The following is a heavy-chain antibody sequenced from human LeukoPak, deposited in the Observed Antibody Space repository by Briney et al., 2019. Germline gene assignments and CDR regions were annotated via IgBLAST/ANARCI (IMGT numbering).Heavy chain of an antibody. CDR2: ISGSGGST. CDR1: GFTFSSYA. CDR3: AKVPVPAATYYYYYYYGMDV. Sequence: PGGSLRLSCAASGFTFSSYAMSWVRQAPGKGLEWVSAISGSGGSTYYADSVKGRFTISRDNSKNTLYLQMNSLRAVDTAVYYCAKVPVPAATYYYYYYYGMDVWGQGTTVTVSS. V-gene: IGHV3-23*01. J-gene: IGHJ6*02. D-gene: IGHD2-2*01.